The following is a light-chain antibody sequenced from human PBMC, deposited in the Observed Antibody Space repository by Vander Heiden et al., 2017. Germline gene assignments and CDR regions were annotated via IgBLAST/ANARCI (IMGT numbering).Light chain of an antibody. CDR1: RGHSSYA. CDR3: QTWRTGIQV. Sequence: QLVLTPSPSASAPLRASVKITCTLGRGHSSYAIALHKQQQQKGPRYLMKLNDDGRLSKGDGLPDRFSASSSGAERYLTISSRQSEDDADYYCQTWRTGIQVFGGGTKLTAL. CDR2: LNDDGRL. J-gene: IGLJ2*01. V-gene: IGLV4-69*01.